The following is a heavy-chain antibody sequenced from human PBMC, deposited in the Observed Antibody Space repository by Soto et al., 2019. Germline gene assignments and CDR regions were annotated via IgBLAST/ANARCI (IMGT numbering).Heavy chain of an antibody. J-gene: IGHJ6*02. CDR1: GGSFSGYY. D-gene: IGHD2-15*01. Sequence: SETLSLTCAVYGGSFSGYYWSWIRQPPGKGLEWIGEINHSVSTNYNPSLKSRVTISVDTSKNQFSLKLSSVTAADTAVYYCARGHYCSGGSCYYYYYYGMDVWGQGTTVTVSS. CDR2: INHSVST. V-gene: IGHV4-34*01. CDR3: ARGHYCSGGSCYYYYYYGMDV.